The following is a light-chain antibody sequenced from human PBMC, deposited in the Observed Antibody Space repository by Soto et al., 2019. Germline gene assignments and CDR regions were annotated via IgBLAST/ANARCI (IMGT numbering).Light chain of an antibody. CDR2: DVN. V-gene: IGLV2-14*01. CDR1: SSDVGGYNY. J-gene: IGLJ2*01. Sequence: QSALTQPASVSGSPGQSITISCTGTSSDVGGYNYVSWYQPHPGKVPKLLIYDVNMRPPGISNRFSGSKSGNTASLTISGFQAEDERYYYCGSYTNTITLVFGGGTKLTVL. CDR3: GSYTNTITLV.